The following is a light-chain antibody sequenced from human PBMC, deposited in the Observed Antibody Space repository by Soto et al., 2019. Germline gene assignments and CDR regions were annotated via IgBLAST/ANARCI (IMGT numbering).Light chain of an antibody. CDR3: QKYNNWPLIT. V-gene: IGKV3-15*01. CDR1: QSVSSN. Sequence: EIVMTQSPATLSVSPGERATLSCRASQSVSSNLAWYQQKPGQAPRLLIYGASNRATGIPARFSGSGSGTEFTLTISSLQSEDFAVYYCQKYNNWPLITFGQGTRLEI. CDR2: GAS. J-gene: IGKJ5*01.